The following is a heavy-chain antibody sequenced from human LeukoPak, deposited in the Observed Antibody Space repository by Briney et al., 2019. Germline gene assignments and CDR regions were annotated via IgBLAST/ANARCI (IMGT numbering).Heavy chain of an antibody. CDR2: IYYSGST. Sequence: SETLSLTCTVSGGSISSYYWSWIRQPPGKGLEWIGYIYYSGSTNYNPSLKSRVTISVDTSKNQFSLKLISVTAADTAVYYCARRIAVAGYNDAFDIWGQGTLVTVSS. CDR3: ARRIAVAGYNDAFDI. V-gene: IGHV4-59*08. CDR1: GGSISSYY. J-gene: IGHJ3*02. D-gene: IGHD6-19*01.